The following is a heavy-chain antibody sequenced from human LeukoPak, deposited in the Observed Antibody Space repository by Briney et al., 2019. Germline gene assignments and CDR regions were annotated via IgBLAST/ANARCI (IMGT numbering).Heavy chain of an antibody. CDR2: INHSGST. CDR1: GGSLSGYY. V-gene: IGHV4-34*01. CDR3: ARGLWCSGGSCYADGDY. J-gene: IGHJ4*02. D-gene: IGHD2-15*01. Sequence: SETLSLTCAVYGGSLSGYYWSWIRQPPGKGLEWIGEINHSGSTNYNPSLKSRVTISVDTSKNQFSLKLSSVTAADTAVYYCARGLWCSGGSCYADGDYWGQGTLVTVSS.